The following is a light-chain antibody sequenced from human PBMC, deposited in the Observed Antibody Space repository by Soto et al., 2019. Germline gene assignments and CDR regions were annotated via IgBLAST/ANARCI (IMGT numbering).Light chain of an antibody. V-gene: IGKV3-20*01. CDR2: GAS. CDR1: QSVSSSY. Sequence: EIVLTQSPGTLSLSPGERATLSCRASQSVSSSYLAWYQQKPGQAPRLLSYGASSRATGIPDRFSGSGSGTDFTLTISRLEPEDFAVYYCQQCRSSPRTFGQGTKLEIK. CDR3: QQCRSSPRT. J-gene: IGKJ2*01.